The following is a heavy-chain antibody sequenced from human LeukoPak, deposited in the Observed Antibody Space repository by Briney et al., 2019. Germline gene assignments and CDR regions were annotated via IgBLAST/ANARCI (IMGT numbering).Heavy chain of an antibody. J-gene: IGHJ4*02. CDR3: ARDTGRYSYDQEGFDY. D-gene: IGHD5-18*01. CDR2: ISSSSSYI. V-gene: IGHV3-21*01. CDR1: GFTFSSYS. Sequence: GGSLRLSCAASGFTFSSYSMNWVRRAPGKGLEWVSSISSSSSYIYYADSVKGRFTISRDNAKNSLYLQMNSLRAEDTAVYYCARDTGRYSYDQEGFDYWGQGTLVTVSS.